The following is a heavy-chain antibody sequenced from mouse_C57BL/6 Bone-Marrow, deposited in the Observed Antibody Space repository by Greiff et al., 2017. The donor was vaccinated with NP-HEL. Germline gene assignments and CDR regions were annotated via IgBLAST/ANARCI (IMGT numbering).Heavy chain of an antibody. Sequence: VQLQQPGAELVKPGASVKLSCKASGYTFTSYWMHWVKQRPGQGLEWIGMIHPNSGSTNYNEKFKSKATLTVDKSSSTAYMQLSSLTSEDSAVYYCARNYDYDDCDYWGQGTTLTVSS. CDR3: ARNYDYDDCDY. J-gene: IGHJ2*01. CDR2: IHPNSGST. V-gene: IGHV1-64*01. CDR1: GYTFTSYW. D-gene: IGHD2-4*01.